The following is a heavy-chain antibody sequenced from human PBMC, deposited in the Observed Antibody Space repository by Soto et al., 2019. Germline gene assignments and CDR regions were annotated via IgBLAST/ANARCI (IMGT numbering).Heavy chain of an antibody. J-gene: IGHJ6*02. CDR1: GGSVSSCSYY. D-gene: IGHD2-15*01. CDR2: VYYSGST. Sequence: QVQLQESGPGLVKPSETLSLTCTVSGGSVSSCSYYWSWIRQPPGKGLEWIGYVYYSGSTNYNPSLKSRVTISVDTSKNQFSLKLSSVTAADTAVYYCARDRHCSGGSCYSGMDVWGQGTTVTVSS. CDR3: ARDRHCSGGSCYSGMDV. V-gene: IGHV4-61*01.